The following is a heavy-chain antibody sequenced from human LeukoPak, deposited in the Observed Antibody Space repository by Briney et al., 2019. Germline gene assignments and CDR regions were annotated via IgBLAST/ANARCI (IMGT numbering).Heavy chain of an antibody. CDR1: GFTFSSYS. D-gene: IGHD3-22*01. Sequence: GGSLRLSCAASGFTFSSYSMNWVRQAPGKGLEWVSSISSSSSYIYYADSVKGRFTISRDNAKNSPYLQMNSLRAEDTAVYYCARDLPLKQLTLDYDPGYWGQGTLVTVSS. CDR3: ARDLPLKQLTLDYDPGY. J-gene: IGHJ4*02. V-gene: IGHV3-21*01. CDR2: ISSSSSYI.